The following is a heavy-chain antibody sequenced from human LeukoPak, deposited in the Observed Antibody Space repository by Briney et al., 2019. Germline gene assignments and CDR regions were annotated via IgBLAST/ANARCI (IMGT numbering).Heavy chain of an antibody. V-gene: IGHV3-30-3*01. CDR2: ISYDGSNK. CDR3: ARDQDGDYDFWSGYDY. J-gene: IGHJ4*02. CDR1: GFTFSSYA. D-gene: IGHD3-3*01. Sequence: PGGSLRLSCAASGFTFSSYAMHWVRQAPGKGLEWVAVISYDGSNKYYADSVKGRFTISRDNSKNTLYLQMNSLRAEDTAVYYCARDQDGDYDFWSGYDYWGQGTLVTVSS.